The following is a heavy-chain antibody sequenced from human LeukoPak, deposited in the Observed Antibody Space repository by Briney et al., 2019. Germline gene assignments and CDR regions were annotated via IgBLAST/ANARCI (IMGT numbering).Heavy chain of an antibody. D-gene: IGHD5-18*01. CDR2: INPNTGGT. J-gene: IGHJ4*02. V-gene: IGHV1-2*06. CDR1: EYTFTDYY. Sequence: ASVKVSCKASEYTFTDYYIHWIRQAPGQGLEWMGRINPNTGGTDHAQEFRDKITMTRDTSISTAYIELSRLISDDTAVYYCARGGRSGYRYFDYWGQGTLVTVSS. CDR3: ARGGRSGYRYFDY.